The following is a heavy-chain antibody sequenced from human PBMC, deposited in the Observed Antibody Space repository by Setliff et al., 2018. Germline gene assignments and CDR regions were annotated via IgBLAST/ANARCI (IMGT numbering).Heavy chain of an antibody. CDR3: ARGRTRTSTIFGIVSLSS. V-gene: IGHV1-8*02. CDR2: LNPSSGDT. J-gene: IGHJ6*04. D-gene: IGHD3-3*01. CDR1: GYPFTSYD. Sequence: ASVKVSCKASGYPFTSYDIHWLRLTSGQGLEWMGWLNPSSGDTGFATKFQGRVTVTRDASISTAYMELSSLTSEDTAVYYCARGRTRTSTIFGIVSLSSWGDGTTVTVSS.